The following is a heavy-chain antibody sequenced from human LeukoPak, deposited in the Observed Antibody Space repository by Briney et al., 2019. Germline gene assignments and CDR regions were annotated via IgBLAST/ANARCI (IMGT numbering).Heavy chain of an antibody. Sequence: SETLSLTCTVSGGSISSYYWSWIRQPPGKGLEWIGYIYYSGSTNYNPSLKSRVTISVDMSKNQFSLKLSSVTAADTAVYYCARAKLGTFYFDYWDQGTLVTVSS. V-gene: IGHV4-59*01. CDR1: GGSISSYY. CDR2: IYYSGST. J-gene: IGHJ4*02. CDR3: ARAKLGTFYFDY. D-gene: IGHD7-27*01.